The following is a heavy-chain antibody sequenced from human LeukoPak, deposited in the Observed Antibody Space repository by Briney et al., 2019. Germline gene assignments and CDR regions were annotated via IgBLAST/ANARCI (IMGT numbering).Heavy chain of an antibody. V-gene: IGHV1-46*01. J-gene: IGHJ4*02. Sequence: VASVTVSCKTAGYSFTSFYIHWIRQAPGQGLEWMGMVNPSGGSTVNAQKFQDRVNMTADTSTRTVHMEMTGLRSDDTAIYYCARDAFWGQGTLVTVSS. CDR3: ARDAF. CDR1: GYSFTSFY. D-gene: IGHD3-3*02. CDR2: VNPSGGST.